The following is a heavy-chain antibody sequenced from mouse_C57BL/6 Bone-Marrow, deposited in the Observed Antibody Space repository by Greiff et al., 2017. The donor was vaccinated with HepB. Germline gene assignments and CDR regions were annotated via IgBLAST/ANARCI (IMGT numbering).Heavy chain of an antibody. Sequence: VQLQQSGAELVRPGASVKLSCTASGFNFKDDYMHWVKQRPEQGLEWIGWIDPENGDTEYASKFQGKATITADTSSNTAYLQLSSLTSEDTAVYYCTTWGYNYYAMDYWGQGTSVTVSS. D-gene: IGHD2-2*01. CDR2: IDPENGDT. CDR1: GFNFKDDY. V-gene: IGHV14-4*01. CDR3: TTWGYNYYAMDY. J-gene: IGHJ4*01.